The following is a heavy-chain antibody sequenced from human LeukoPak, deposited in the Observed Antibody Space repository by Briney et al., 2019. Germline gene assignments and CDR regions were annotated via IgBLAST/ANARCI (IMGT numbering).Heavy chain of an antibody. V-gene: IGHV4-59*01. J-gene: IGHJ5*02. CDR3: ARGHLTPYYDFWSGYFVDWFDP. CDR2: IYYSGST. D-gene: IGHD3-3*01. Sequence: SETLSLTCTVSGGSISSYYWSWIRQPPGKGLEWIGYIYYSGSTNYNPSLKSRVTISVDTSKNQFSLKLSSVTAADTAVYYCARGHLTPYYDFWSGYFVDWFDPWGQGTLVTVSS. CDR1: GGSISSYY.